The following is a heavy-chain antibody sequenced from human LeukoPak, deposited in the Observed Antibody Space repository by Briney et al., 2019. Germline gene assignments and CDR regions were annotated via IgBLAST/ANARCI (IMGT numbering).Heavy chain of an antibody. V-gene: IGHV1-69*13. CDR2: ITPIFDTA. J-gene: IGHJ4*02. CDR1: GGTFSSYS. D-gene: IGHD3-22*01. Sequence: SVKVSCKASGGTFSSYSISWVRQAPGQGLEWMGGITPIFDTADYAQKFQGRVTITADESTSTAYMELSSLRSEDTAVYYCARAGYYDSSGNFDYWGQGTLVTVSS. CDR3: ARAGYYDSSGNFDY.